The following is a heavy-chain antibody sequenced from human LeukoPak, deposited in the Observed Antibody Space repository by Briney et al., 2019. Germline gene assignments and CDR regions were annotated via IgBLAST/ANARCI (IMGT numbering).Heavy chain of an antibody. V-gene: IGHV3-43*01. CDR3: AKERGSSGYFDY. D-gene: IGHD2-15*01. J-gene: IGHJ4*02. Sequence: GGSLRLSCAASGFTFEDYTIHWVRQAPGKGLEWASLISWNDVSTYYADSVKGRFTISRDNSKNSLYLQMNSLITEDTALYYCAKERGSSGYFDYWGQGTLVTVSS. CDR1: GFTFEDYT. CDR2: ISWNDVST.